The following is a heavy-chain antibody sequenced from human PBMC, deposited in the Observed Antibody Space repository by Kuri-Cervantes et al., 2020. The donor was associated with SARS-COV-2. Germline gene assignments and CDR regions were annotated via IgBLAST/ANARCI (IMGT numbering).Heavy chain of an antibody. D-gene: IGHD6-25*01. CDR2: IYYSGST. Sequence: LRLSCTVSGGSISSGGYYWSWIRQHPGKGLEWVGYIYYSGSTYYNPSLKSRVTISVYTSKNQFSLKLSSVTAADTAVYYCARDRLGSDVWGKGTTVTVSS. CDR3: ARDRLGSDV. CDR1: GGSISSGGYY. V-gene: IGHV4-31*03. J-gene: IGHJ6*04.